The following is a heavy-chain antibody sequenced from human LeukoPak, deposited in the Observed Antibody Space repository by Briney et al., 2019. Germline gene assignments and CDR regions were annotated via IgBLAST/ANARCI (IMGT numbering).Heavy chain of an antibody. CDR2: ISHSGGT. D-gene: IGHD6-13*01. J-gene: IGHJ4*02. CDR3: ARGGYPRDY. CDR1: GGSISSGDYY. Sequence: PSETLSLTCTVSGGSISSGDYYWSWIRQPPGKGLEWIAYISHSGGTYYNPSLKSRATISLDTARNQFSLKLSSVTAADTAVYYCARGGYPRDYWGQGTLVTVSS. V-gene: IGHV4-30-4*01.